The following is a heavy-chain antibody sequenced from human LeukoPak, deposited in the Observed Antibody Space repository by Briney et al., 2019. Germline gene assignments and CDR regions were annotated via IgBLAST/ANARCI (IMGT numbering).Heavy chain of an antibody. V-gene: IGHV3-53*01. D-gene: IGHD1-26*01. CDR3: AKSHGWELPSTFDY. CDR2: IYSGGST. CDR1: GFTVSTNY. Sequence: GGSLRLSCAASGFTVSTNYMSWVRQAPGKGLEWVSIIYSGGSTYYADSVKGRFTISRDNSKNTLYLQMNSLRAEDTAVYYCAKSHGWELPSTFDYWGQGTLVTVSS. J-gene: IGHJ4*02.